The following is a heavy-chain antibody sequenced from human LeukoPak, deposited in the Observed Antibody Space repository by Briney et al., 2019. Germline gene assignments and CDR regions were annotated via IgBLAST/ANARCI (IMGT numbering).Heavy chain of an antibody. Sequence: AGGSLRLSCATSGFNFDRYTIHWVRQAPGKGLEWVSLAGWAGGTTYYSDSVRGRFTISRDSGKNSVYLQMNGLTTDDTAFYFCAKELDTMFFDYWGQGALVTVSS. CDR3: AKELDTMFFDY. CDR1: GFNFDRYT. D-gene: IGHD5-18*01. J-gene: IGHJ4*02. CDR2: AGWAGGTT. V-gene: IGHV3-43*01.